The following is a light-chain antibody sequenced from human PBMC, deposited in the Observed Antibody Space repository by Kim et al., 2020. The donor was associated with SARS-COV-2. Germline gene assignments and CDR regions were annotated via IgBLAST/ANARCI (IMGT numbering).Light chain of an antibody. J-gene: IGLJ2*01. CDR2: GKN. CDR1: SLRSYY. Sequence: VALGQKVRITCQGDSLRSYYATWYQQKPGKAPILVIYGKNNRPSGIPDRFSGSSSGNTASLTITGTQAGDEADYYCNSRDSNENVFFGGGTQLTVL. CDR3: NSRDSNENVF. V-gene: IGLV3-19*01.